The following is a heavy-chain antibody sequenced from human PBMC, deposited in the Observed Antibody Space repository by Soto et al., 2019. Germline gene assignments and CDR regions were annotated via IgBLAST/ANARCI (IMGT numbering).Heavy chain of an antibody. J-gene: IGHJ6*02. CDR2: MYNTGST. Sequence: LETLCLTCTVSGVSIREHYWSWIRQPPGKGLEWIGYMYNTGSTVYNPSFKSRVTISVDTSKNQFSLKLNSVTAADTAVYYCARDLWGYCGTDCYPLDVWGQGTTVTVSS. CDR3: ARDLWGYCGTDCYPLDV. CDR1: GVSIREHY. D-gene: IGHD2-21*02. V-gene: IGHV4-59*11.